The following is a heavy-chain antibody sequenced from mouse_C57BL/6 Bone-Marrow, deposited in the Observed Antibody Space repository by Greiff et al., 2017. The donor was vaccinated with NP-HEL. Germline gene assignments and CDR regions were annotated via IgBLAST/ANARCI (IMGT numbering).Heavy chain of an antibody. CDR3: ASRQLRLHGAMDY. CDR2: IDPSDSYT. D-gene: IGHD3-2*02. V-gene: IGHV1-50*01. Sequence: QVHVKQPGAELVKPGASVKLSCKASGYTFTSYWMQWVKQRPGQGLEWIGEIDPSDSYTNYNQKFKGKATLTVDTSSSTAYMQLSSLTSEDSAVYYCASRQLRLHGAMDYWGQGTSVTVSS. CDR1: GYTFTSYW. J-gene: IGHJ4*01.